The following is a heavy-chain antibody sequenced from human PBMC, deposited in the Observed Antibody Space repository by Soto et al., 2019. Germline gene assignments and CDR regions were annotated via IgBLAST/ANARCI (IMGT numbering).Heavy chain of an antibody. J-gene: IGHJ4*02. CDR1: GFIFSSYA. D-gene: IGHD3-16*01. V-gene: IGHV3-23*01. CDR2: ISGNGGTT. CDR3: AKDRDWYYYDYTGHYETRNAFDS. Sequence: EVLLLESGGGLVQPGGSRRLSCAASGFIFSSYAMNWVRQAPGKGPEWVSGISGNGGTTNYANSVAGRFTISRDNSKSMVYLQMNSLRVEDTAVYYCAKDRDWYYYDYTGHYETRNAFDSWGQGTLVTVSS.